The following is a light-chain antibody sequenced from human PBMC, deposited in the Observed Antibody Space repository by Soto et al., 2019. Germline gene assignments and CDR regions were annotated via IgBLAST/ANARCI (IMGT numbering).Light chain of an antibody. V-gene: IGLV2-14*01. J-gene: IGLJ2*01. CDR2: DVS. CDR1: TGDIGGYNY. CDR3: SSYTSSNTVV. Sequence: QSVLTQPASVSGSPRQSITISCTGTTGDIGGYNYVSWYQQHPGKAPKLMIYDVSNRPSGVSNRFSGSKSGNAASLTISGLQAEDEADYFWSSYTSSNTVVFGGGTKLTVL.